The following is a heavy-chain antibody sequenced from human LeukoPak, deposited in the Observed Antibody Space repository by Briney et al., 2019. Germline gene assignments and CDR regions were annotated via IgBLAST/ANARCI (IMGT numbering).Heavy chain of an antibody. Sequence: PGESLRLSCAASGFTVSSNYMSWVRQAPGKGLEWVSVIYSGGSTYYADSVKGRFTISRDNSKNTLYLQMNSLRAEDTAVYYCARGVGYGDYYYFDYWGQGTLVTVSS. D-gene: IGHD4-17*01. CDR2: IYSGGST. CDR1: GFTVSSNY. J-gene: IGHJ4*02. CDR3: ARGVGYGDYYYFDY. V-gene: IGHV3-53*01.